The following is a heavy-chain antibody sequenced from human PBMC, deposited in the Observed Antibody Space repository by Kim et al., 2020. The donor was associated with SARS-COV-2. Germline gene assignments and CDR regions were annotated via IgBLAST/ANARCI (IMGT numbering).Heavy chain of an antibody. CDR3: ASSRDGYNWAY. D-gene: IGHD5-12*01. CDR2: T. J-gene: IGHJ4*02. Sequence: TNYNPSRKSRVTISVDTSKNQFSLKLSSVTAADTAVYYCASSRDGYNWAYWGQGTLVTVSP. V-gene: IGHV4-4*09.